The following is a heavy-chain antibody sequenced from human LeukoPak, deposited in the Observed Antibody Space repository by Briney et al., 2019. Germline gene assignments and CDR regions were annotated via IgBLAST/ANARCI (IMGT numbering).Heavy chain of an antibody. CDR1: GFTFSSYG. V-gene: IGHV3-23*01. CDR3: AKDNQAYYYGSGSPSLFDY. Sequence: GGSLRLSCAASGFTFSSYGMHWVRQAPGKGLEWVSAISGSGGSTYYADSVKGRFTISRDNSKNTLYLQMNSLRAEDTAVYYCAKDNQAYYYGSGSPSLFDYWGQGTLVTVSS. D-gene: IGHD3-10*01. CDR2: ISGSGGST. J-gene: IGHJ4*02.